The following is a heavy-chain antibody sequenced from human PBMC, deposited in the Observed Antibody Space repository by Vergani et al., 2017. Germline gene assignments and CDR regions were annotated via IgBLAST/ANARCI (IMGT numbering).Heavy chain of an antibody. CDR2: ICSSSSTI. V-gene: IGHV3-48*01. D-gene: IGHD1-26*01. J-gene: IGHJ6*02. CDR3: ARERGGSYYYYYGMDV. Sequence: EVQLVESGGGLVQPGGSLRLSCAASGFTFSSYSMNWVRQAPGKGLEWVSYICSSSSTIYYADSVKGRFTISRDNAKNSLYLQMNSLRAEDTAVYYCARERGGSYYYYYGMDVWGQGTTVTVSS. CDR1: GFTFSSYS.